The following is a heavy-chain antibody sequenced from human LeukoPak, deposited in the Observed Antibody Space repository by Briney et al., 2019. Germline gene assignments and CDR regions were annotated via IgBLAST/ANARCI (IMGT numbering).Heavy chain of an antibody. D-gene: IGHD2-2*01. CDR2: IYYSGST. J-gene: IGHJ5*02. V-gene: IGHV4-31*03. CDR1: GGSISSGGYY. Sequence: SQTLSLTCTVSGGSISSGGYYWSWIRQHPGKGLEWIGYIYYSGSTYYSPSLKSRLTISVDTSKNYFSLKLSSVTAADTAVYYCARVLGYCSSSSCYGWFDPWGQGTLVTVSS. CDR3: ARVLGYCSSSSCYGWFDP.